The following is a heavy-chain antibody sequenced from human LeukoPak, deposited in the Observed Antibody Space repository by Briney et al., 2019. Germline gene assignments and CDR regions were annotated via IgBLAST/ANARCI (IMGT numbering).Heavy chain of an antibody. CDR3: VRYCSSTTCYTRAVDY. J-gene: IGHJ4*02. V-gene: IGHV4-38-2*02. D-gene: IGHD2-2*02. Sequence: PSETLSLTCTVSGYSITSGYDWAWIRQPPGKVLEWIGSIYHSGSAYYSPSLKSRVTISVDTSKNQFPLKLSSVTAADTAVYYCVRYCSSTTCYTRAVDYWGQGTLVTVSS. CDR1: GYSITSGYD. CDR2: IYHSGSA.